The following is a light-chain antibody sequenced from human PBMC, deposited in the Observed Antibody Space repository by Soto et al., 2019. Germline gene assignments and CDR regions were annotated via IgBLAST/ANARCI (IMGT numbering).Light chain of an antibody. CDR1: QSVTNSF. CDR3: QQRSNWPPIT. J-gene: IGKJ5*01. V-gene: IGKV3D-20*02. CDR2: GAS. Sequence: IVLAQSPGTLSLSPGERATLSCRASQSVTNSFLAWYQQKPGQAPRLLIYGASSRATGIPDRFSGSGSGTDFTLTISRLEPEDFAVYYCQQRSNWPPITFGQGTRLEIK.